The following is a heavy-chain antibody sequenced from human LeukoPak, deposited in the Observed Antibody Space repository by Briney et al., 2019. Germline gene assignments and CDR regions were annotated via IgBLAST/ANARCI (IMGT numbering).Heavy chain of an antibody. CDR2: IYHSGST. J-gene: IGHJ3*02. CDR3: ARQAAAAGTDAFDI. V-gene: IGHV4-38-2*01. D-gene: IGHD6-13*01. Sequence: PSETLSLTCAVYGGSFSGYYWGWIRQPPGKGLEWIGSIYHSGSTYYNPSLKSRVTISVDTSKNQFSLKLSSVTAADTAVYYCARQAAAAGTDAFDIWGQGTMVTVSS. CDR1: GGSFSGYY.